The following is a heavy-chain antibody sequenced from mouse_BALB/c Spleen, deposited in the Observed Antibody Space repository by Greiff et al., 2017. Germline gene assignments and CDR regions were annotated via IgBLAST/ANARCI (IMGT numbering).Heavy chain of an antibody. CDR2: ISYSGST. CDR1: GYSITSDYA. Sequence: EVKLQESGPGLVKPSQSLSLTCTVTGYSITSDYAWNWIRQFPGNKLEWMGYISYSGSTSYNPSLKSRISITRDTSKNQFFLQLNSVTTEDTATYYCARSGGSSYEFAYWGQGTLVTVSA. D-gene: IGHD1-1*01. CDR3: ARSGGSSYEFAY. J-gene: IGHJ3*01. V-gene: IGHV3-2*02.